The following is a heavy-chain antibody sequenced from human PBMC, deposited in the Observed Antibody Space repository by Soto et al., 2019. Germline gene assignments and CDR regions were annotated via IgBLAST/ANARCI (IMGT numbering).Heavy chain of an antibody. J-gene: IGHJ4*02. Sequence: EVQLVESGGNLIHPGGSLTLSCAASGFTVSSNYMSWVRQAPGKGLEWVSLIYTGGDTYYADFVKGRFAISKDNSKNMLYLQMNSLRAEDTAVYYCARGREHIGFGYWGQGTLVTVSS. V-gene: IGHV3-53*01. CDR1: GFTVSSNY. D-gene: IGHD3-16*01. CDR2: IYTGGDT. CDR3: ARGREHIGFGY.